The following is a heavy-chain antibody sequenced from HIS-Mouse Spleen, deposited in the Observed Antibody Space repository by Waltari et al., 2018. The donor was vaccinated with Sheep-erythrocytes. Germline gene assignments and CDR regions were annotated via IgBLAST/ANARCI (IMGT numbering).Heavy chain of an antibody. V-gene: IGHV4-39*01. J-gene: IGHJ4*02. CDR3: ARHKDTAMVHFDY. Sequence: QLQLQELGPGLVKPSETLSLTCTVSGGPISSSSYYWGWIRQPPGKGLEWIGSIYYSGSTYYNPSLKSRVTISVDTSKNQFSLKLSSVTAADTAVYYCARHKDTAMVHFDYWGQGTLVTVSS. CDR2: IYYSGST. D-gene: IGHD5-18*01. CDR1: GGPISSSSYY.